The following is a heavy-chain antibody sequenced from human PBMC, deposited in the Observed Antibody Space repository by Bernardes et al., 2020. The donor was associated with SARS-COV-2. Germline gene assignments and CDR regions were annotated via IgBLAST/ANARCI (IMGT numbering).Heavy chain of an antibody. D-gene: IGHD3-10*01. CDR3: ARDLGKTYGLYYFDY. Sequence: ASMKVSCKASGYTFTDYYIHWVRQAPGRGLEWMGWINPISGATNYAQRLQGWVTMTRDTPISTVYMELSRLRSDDTAVYYCARDLGKTYGLYYFDYWGQGTLVTVSS. V-gene: IGHV1-2*04. J-gene: IGHJ4*02. CDR1: GYTFTDYY. CDR2: INPISGAT.